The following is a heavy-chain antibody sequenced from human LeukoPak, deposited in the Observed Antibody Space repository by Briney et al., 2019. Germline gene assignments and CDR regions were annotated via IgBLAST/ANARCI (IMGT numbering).Heavy chain of an antibody. J-gene: IGHJ3*02. D-gene: IGHD2-15*01. CDR2: IYYSGST. Sequence: SETQSLTCTVSGGSISSGDYYWSWIREPPGRGLEWIGYIYYSGSTYYNPSLKSRVTISVDTSKNQFSLKLSSVTAADTSVYYCAKYCSGGSCYYDAFDIWGQGTMVTVSS. CDR1: GGSISSGDYY. CDR3: AKYCSGGSCYYDAFDI. V-gene: IGHV4-30-4*01.